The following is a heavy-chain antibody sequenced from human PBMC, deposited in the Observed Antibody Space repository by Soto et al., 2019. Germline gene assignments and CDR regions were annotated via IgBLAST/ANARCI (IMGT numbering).Heavy chain of an antibody. Sequence: EEQLLQSGGGVVQSGGSLRLSCEASGFLFSSYAMNWVRQAPGKGLEWVSSISSHGDTTYYAESVRGRFTISRDNCKNTLFLQMNSLRAGDTAVYFCARDHYDFWSGFPPTIWFHPWGQGTLVTVSS. CDR3: ARDHYDFWSGFPPTIWFHP. D-gene: IGHD3-3*01. CDR2: ISSHGDTT. V-gene: IGHV3-23*01. CDR1: GFLFSSYA. J-gene: IGHJ5*02.